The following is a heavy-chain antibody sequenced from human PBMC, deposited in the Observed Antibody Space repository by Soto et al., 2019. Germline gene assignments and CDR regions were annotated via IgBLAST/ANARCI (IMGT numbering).Heavy chain of an antibody. CDR3: ARGLAPYYFDY. D-gene: IGHD3-3*02. J-gene: IGHJ4*02. CDR2: INAGNGNT. CDR1: GYTFTSYA. V-gene: IGHV1-3*05. Sequence: QVQLVQSGAEEKKPGASVKVSCKASGYTFTSYAMHWVRQAPGQRLEWMGWINAGNGNTKYSQKFQGRVTITRDTSASTAYMELSSLSSADTAVYSCARGLAPYYFDYWGQGTLVTVSS.